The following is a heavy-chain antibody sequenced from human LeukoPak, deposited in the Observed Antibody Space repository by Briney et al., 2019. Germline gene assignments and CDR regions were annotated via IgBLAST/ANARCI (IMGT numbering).Heavy chain of an antibody. V-gene: IGHV3-7*01. CDR1: GFTFSHYW. D-gene: IGHD7-27*01. CDR2: IRPDANDG. J-gene: IGHJ4*02. Sequence: GGSLRLSCAASGFTFSHYWMTWVRQAPGKGLEWVAIIRPDANDGSYVDSVKGRFTISRDNAKNSLYLQVHSLRAEDTAVYFCARANWGSIDYWGQGALVTVSS. CDR3: ARANWGSIDY.